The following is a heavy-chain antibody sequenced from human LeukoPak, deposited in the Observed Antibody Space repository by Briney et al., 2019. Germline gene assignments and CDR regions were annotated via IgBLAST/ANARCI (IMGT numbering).Heavy chain of an antibody. D-gene: IGHD6-13*01. Sequence: PSETLSLTCTASGGSISSYDWSWIRQPAGKGLEWISRVYTSGSSNYNPSLTSRVTMSVDTSKNQFSLKLSSVTAADTAVYYCARDMGLIYSSRGAFDIWGQGTMVTVSS. CDR1: GGSISSYD. V-gene: IGHV4-4*07. J-gene: IGHJ3*02. CDR3: ARDMGLIYSSRGAFDI. CDR2: VYTSGSS.